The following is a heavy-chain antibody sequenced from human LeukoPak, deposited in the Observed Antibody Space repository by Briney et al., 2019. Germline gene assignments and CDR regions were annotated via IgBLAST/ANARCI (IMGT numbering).Heavy chain of an antibody. Sequence: SETLSLTCTVSGGSINSYYWSWIRQPPGKGLEWIGYVYSSGSTNYNPSLKSRVTISIDTSKKQFSLKLTSVTAADTAIYYCAKHASLSESSGYGLPYYYGMDVWGQGTTVTVSS. CDR1: GGSINSYY. CDR3: AKHASLSESSGYGLPYYYGMDV. D-gene: IGHD3-22*01. V-gene: IGHV4-59*08. J-gene: IGHJ6*02. CDR2: VYSSGST.